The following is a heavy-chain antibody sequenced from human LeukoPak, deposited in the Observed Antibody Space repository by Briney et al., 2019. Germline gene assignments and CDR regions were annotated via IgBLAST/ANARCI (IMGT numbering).Heavy chain of an antibody. J-gene: IGHJ6*02. Sequence: SQTLSLTCTVSGGSISSGDYYWSWIRQPPGKGLEWIGYIYYSRSTYYNPSLKSRVTISVDTSKNQFSLKLSSVTAADTAVYYCAREHGFLYYYYGMDVWGQGTTATVSS. CDR2: IYYSRST. D-gene: IGHD3-10*01. V-gene: IGHV4-30-4*01. CDR3: AREHGFLYYYYGMDV. CDR1: GGSISSGDYY.